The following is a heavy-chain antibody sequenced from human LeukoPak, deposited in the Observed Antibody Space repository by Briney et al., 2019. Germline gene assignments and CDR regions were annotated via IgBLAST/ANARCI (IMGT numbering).Heavy chain of an antibody. V-gene: IGHV3-74*01. J-gene: IGHJ4*02. Sequence: GGSLRLSCAASGFTFSSYWMHWVRQAPGKGLVWVSRINTDGSSTSYADSVKGRFTISRDNAKNTLYLQMNSLRAEDTAVYYCARDRIAAVRTDYWGQGTLVTVSS. CDR2: INTDGSST. CDR1: GFTFSSYW. CDR3: ARDRIAAVRTDY. D-gene: IGHD6-13*01.